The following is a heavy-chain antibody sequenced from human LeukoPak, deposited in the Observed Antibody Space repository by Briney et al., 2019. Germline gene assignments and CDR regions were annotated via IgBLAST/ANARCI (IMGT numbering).Heavy chain of an antibody. J-gene: IGHJ4*02. CDR2: IDHSGST. Sequence: PSETLSLTCAVYGGSFSGYYWSWIRQPPGKGLEWIGEIDHSGSTNYNPSLHRRVTISVDTPKNQFSLKLPSVTAAATALYYCARGPPYIVVVTAIGFFDHWGQRTLVTVSS. CDR3: ARGPPYIVVVTAIGFFDH. V-gene: IGHV4-34*01. CDR1: GGSFSGYY. D-gene: IGHD2-21*02.